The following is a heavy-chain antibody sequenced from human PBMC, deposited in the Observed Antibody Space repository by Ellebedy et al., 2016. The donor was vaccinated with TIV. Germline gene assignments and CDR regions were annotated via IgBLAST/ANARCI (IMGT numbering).Heavy chain of an antibody. D-gene: IGHD1-14*01. V-gene: IGHV4-59*01. Sequence: MPSETLSLTCTVSSGSITSDYWSWIRQPPGKGLEWIGYFYHSGTTKYNPSLRSRVSISKDTSKNQFSLKLTSVTAADTAVYYCAREVWGPGTLLNWFDSWGQGTLVTISS. CDR3: AREVWGPGTLLNWFDS. CDR1: SGSITSDY. J-gene: IGHJ5*01. CDR2: FYHSGTT.